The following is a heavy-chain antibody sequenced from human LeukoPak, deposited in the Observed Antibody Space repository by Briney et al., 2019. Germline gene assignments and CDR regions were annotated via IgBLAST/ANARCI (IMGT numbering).Heavy chain of an antibody. Sequence: SETLSLTCAVYGGSFSGYYWSWIRQPPGKGLEWIGEINHSGSTNYNPSLKSRVTISVDTSKNQFSLKLSSVTAADTAVYYCASGGGYYYDSSGYYYESSFGYWGQGTLVTVSS. CDR2: INHSGST. J-gene: IGHJ4*02. CDR1: GGSFSGYY. D-gene: IGHD3-22*01. V-gene: IGHV4-34*01. CDR3: ASGGGYYYDSSGYYYESSFGY.